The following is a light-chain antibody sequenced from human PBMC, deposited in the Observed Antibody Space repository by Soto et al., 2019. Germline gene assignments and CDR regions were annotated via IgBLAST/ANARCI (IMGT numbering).Light chain of an antibody. CDR1: QSLVFSDGNTY. J-gene: IGKJ2*01. CDR2: KVS. Sequence: DVVMTQSPLSLPVTLGQPASISCRSSQSLVFSDGNTYLSWIHQRPGQSPRRLIYKVSYRDSGVPDRFRGSGSGTDFTLEISRVETEDVGVYYCMQGTYWPPYTFGQGTKLEIK. V-gene: IGKV2-30*01. CDR3: MQGTYWPPYT.